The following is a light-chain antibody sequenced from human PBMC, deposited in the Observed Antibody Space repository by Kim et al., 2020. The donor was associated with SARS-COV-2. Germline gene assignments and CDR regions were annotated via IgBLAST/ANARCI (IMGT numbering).Light chain of an antibody. J-gene: IGLJ2*01. V-gene: IGLV3-19*01. CDR3: NSRDTSHFVI. Sequence: SSELTQDPAVSVALGQTVRITCQGDSLRKFYASWYQQKPGQAPVLLISGKNDRPSGIPDRFSGSSSGNTASLTIAGAQAEDEAAYYCNSRDTSHFVIFGGGTKLTVL. CDR2: GKN. CDR1: SLRKFY.